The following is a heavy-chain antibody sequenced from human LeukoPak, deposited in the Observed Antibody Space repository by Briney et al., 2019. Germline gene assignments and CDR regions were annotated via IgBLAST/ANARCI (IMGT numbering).Heavy chain of an antibody. J-gene: IGHJ4*02. CDR3: ARGWPSGWYSDY. V-gene: IGHV4-59*01. Sequence: SETLSLTCTVPGGSISSYWWIWIRQPPGKGLEGIGNIYYSGSTKYNPSLKSRVTISVDMSKNQFSLKLTSVTAADTAVYYCARGWPSGWYSDYWGQGTLVTVSS. CDR2: IYYSGST. CDR1: GGSISSYW. D-gene: IGHD6-19*01.